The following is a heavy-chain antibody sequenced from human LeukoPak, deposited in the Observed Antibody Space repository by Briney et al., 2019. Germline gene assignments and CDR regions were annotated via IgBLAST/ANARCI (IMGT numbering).Heavy chain of an antibody. D-gene: IGHD1-26*01. CDR2: INHSGST. V-gene: IGHV4-34*01. CDR1: GGSFSGYY. J-gene: IGHJ4*02. CDR3: ARAPTTSPFYFDC. Sequence: SETLSLTCAVYGGSFSGYYWSWIRQPPGKGLEWIGEINHSGSTNYNPSLKSRVTISVDTSKNQFSLKLSSVTAADTAVYYCARAPTTSPFYFDCWGQGTLVTVSS.